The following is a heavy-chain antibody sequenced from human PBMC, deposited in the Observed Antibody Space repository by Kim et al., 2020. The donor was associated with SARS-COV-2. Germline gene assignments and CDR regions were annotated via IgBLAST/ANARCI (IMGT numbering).Heavy chain of an antibody. J-gene: IGHJ4*02. CDR3: TTGGRAYCGGDCYNS. CDR1: GFTFSNAW. D-gene: IGHD2-21*02. Sequence: GGSLRLFCAASGFTFSNAWMSWVRQAPGKGLEWVGLIKSKTDGGAIDYAAPVKGRFTISRDDSTNTLDLHMNSLKTEDTAVYYCTTGGRAYCGGDCYNSWGQGTLVTVSS. CDR2: IKSKTDGGAI. V-gene: IGHV3-15*01.